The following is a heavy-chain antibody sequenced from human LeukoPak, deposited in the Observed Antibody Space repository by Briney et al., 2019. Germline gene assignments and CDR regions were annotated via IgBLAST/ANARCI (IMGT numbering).Heavy chain of an antibody. CDR3: ARPNYDILTGHPTYFDY. V-gene: IGHV1-69*13. CDR2: IIPIFGTA. CDR1: RGTFSSYA. Sequence: GASVKVSRKASRGTFSSYAISWVRQAPGQGLEWMGGIIPIFGTANYAQKFQGRVTITADESTSTAYMELSSLRSEDTAVYYCARPNYDILTGHPTYFDYWGQGTLVTVSS. J-gene: IGHJ4*02. D-gene: IGHD3-9*01.